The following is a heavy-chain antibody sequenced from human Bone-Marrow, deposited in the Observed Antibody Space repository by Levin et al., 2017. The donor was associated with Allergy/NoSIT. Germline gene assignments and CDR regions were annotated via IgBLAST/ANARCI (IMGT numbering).Heavy chain of an antibody. V-gene: IGHV3-48*03. CDR2: ISGSGTSI. CDR3: ASRYCSGGSCYYYGKDV. J-gene: IGHJ6*02. D-gene: IGHD2-15*01. CDR1: GFTFSAYE. Sequence: PGGSLRLSCVATGFTFSAYEMNWVRQAPGKGLEWISYISGSGTSILYADSVRGRFTMSRDNAETSVFLEMSGLRDEDTAVYYCASRYCSGGSCYYYGKDVWGQGTTVTVSS.